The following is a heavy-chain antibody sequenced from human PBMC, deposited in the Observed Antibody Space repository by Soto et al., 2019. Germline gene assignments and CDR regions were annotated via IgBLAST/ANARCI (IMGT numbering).Heavy chain of an antibody. J-gene: IGHJ4*02. Sequence: QVQLVQSGAEVKRPGSSVKVFCKASGDTFSFYSINWVRQAPGLGLEWMGRINPILSMSNYAQRFQGRVTMTADKSTSTAYMDLSSLRSEDTAIYYCATSYGSGYRAFDYWGQGALVTVSS. CDR1: GDTFSFYS. CDR2: INPILSMS. V-gene: IGHV1-69*02. D-gene: IGHD3-10*01. CDR3: ATSYGSGYRAFDY.